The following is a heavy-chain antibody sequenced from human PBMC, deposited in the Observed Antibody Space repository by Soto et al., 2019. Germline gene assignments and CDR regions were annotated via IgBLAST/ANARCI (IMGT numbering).Heavy chain of an antibody. V-gene: IGHV1-3*01. Sequence: ASVKVSCKASGYTFTSYAMHWVRQAPGQRLEWMGWINAGNGKTKYSEKFEGRVTFTRDTVATTVNMELTSLTSEDTAVYYCGRDQSGTGYYVDWFDPWGQGTLVTVSS. D-gene: IGHD3-10*02. CDR3: GRDQSGTGYYVDWFDP. CDR2: INAGNGKT. J-gene: IGHJ5*02. CDR1: GYTFTSYA.